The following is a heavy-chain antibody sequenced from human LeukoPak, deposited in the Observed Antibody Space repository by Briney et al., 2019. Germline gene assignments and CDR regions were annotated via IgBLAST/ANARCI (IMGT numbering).Heavy chain of an antibody. J-gene: IGHJ4*02. V-gene: IGHV4-30-4*01. CDR2: IYYSGST. CDR3: ARGENYDILTGYLFDY. Sequence: PSETLSLTCTVSGGSISRGDYYWSWIRQPPGKGLEWIGYIYYSGSTYYNPSLKSRVTISVDTSKNQFSLKLSSVTAADTDVYYCARGENYDILTGYLFDYWGQGTLVTVSS. CDR1: GGSISRGDYY. D-gene: IGHD3-9*01.